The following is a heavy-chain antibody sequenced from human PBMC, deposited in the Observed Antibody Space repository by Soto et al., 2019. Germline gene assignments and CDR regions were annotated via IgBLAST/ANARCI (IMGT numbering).Heavy chain of an antibody. CDR1: GYTFTSYD. CDR2: MNPNSGNT. D-gene: IGHD4-17*01. J-gene: IGHJ4*02. CDR3: ARHETLHGDYDY. V-gene: IGHV1-8*01. Sequence: GASVKVSCKASGYTFTSYDINWVRQATGQGLEWMGWMNPNSGNTGYAQKFQGRVTMTRNTSISTAYMELSSLRSEDTAVYYCARHETLHGDYDYWGQGTLVTVYS.